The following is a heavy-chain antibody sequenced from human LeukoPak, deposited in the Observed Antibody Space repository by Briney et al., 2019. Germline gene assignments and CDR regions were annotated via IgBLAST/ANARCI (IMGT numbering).Heavy chain of an antibody. J-gene: IGHJ4*02. Sequence: PSETLSHTXAVYGGSFSGYYWSWIRQPPGKGLEWIGEINHSGSTNYNPSLKSRVTISVDTSKNQFSLKLSSVTAADTAVYYCARGRHSDFDYWGQGTLVTVSS. CDR1: GGSFSGYY. CDR3: ARGRHSDFDY. D-gene: IGHD5-18*01. V-gene: IGHV4-34*01. CDR2: INHSGST.